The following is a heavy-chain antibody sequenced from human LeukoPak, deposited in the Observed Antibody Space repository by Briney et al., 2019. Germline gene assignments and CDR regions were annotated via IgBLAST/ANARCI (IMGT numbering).Heavy chain of an antibody. D-gene: IGHD6-19*01. V-gene: IGHV3-30*18. CDR2: ISYAGSNK. Sequence: PGGSLRLSCAASGCTFSSYPMHWVRQAPRKGRQWVAVISYAGSNKYYADSVKGRFTISRDNSKKSLYLEMNRLRPEDTAVYYCAKSYDNGWYVCDYWGQGTLVTVSS. CDR1: GCTFSSYP. CDR3: AKSYDNGWYVCDY. J-gene: IGHJ4*02.